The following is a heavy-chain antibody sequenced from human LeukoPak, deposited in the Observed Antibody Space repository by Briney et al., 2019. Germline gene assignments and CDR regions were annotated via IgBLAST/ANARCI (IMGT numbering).Heavy chain of an antibody. CDR2: FYYTGST. J-gene: IGHJ4*02. CDR3: ASGQFLVSNDY. Sequence: MASETLSLTCTVSGGSVSGGSYYWSWIRQPPGKGLEWIGYFYYTGSTNYNPSLKSRVTISVDTSKNQFSLRLSSVTAADTAVYYCASGQFLVSNDYWGQGILVTVSS. CDR1: GGSVSGGSYY. V-gene: IGHV4-61*01. D-gene: IGHD5/OR15-5a*01.